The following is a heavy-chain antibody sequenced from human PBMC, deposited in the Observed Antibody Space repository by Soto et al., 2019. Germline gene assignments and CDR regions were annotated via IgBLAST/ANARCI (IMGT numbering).Heavy chain of an antibody. V-gene: IGHV3-23*01. J-gene: IGHJ3*02. Sequence: GGSLRLSCAASGFTFSSYAMSWVRQAPGKGMEWVSAISGSGGSTYYADSVKGRFTISRDNSKNTLYLQMNSLRAEDTAVYYCAKGFRYCSGGSCFGAFDIWGQGTMATVSS. D-gene: IGHD2-15*01. CDR3: AKGFRYCSGGSCFGAFDI. CDR2: ISGSGGST. CDR1: GFTFSSYA.